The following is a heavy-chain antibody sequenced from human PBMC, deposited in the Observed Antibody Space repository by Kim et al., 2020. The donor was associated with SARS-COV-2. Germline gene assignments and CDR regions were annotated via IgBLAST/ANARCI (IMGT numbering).Heavy chain of an antibody. D-gene: IGHD3-22*01. CDR1: GYTFTSYG. V-gene: IGHV1-18*01. CDR3: ARGRAYYYDSSGYSGWFDP. J-gene: IGHJ5*02. CDR2: ISAYNGNT. Sequence: ASVKVSCKASGYTFTSYGISWVRQAPGQGLEWMGWISAYNGNTNYAQKLQGRVTMTTDTSTSTAYMELRSLRSDDTAVYYCARGRAYYYDSSGYSGWFDPWGQGTLVTVSS.